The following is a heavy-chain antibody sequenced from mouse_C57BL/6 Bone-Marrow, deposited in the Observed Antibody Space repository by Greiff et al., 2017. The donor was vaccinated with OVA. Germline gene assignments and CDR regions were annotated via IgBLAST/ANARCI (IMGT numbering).Heavy chain of an antibody. CDR1: GYAFTNYL. J-gene: IGHJ2*01. V-gene: IGHV1-54*01. Sequence: SGAELVRPGTSVKVSCKASGYAFTNYLIEWVKQRPGQGLEWIGVINPGSGGTNYNEKFKGKATLTADKSSSTAYMQLSSLTSEDSAVYFCAREGDYYYGSSYAFDYWGQGTTLTVSS. D-gene: IGHD1-1*01. CDR3: AREGDYYYGSSYAFDY. CDR2: INPGSGGT.